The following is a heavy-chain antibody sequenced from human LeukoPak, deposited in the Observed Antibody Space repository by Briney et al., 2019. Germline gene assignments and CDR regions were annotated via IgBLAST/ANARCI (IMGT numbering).Heavy chain of an antibody. V-gene: IGHV4-39*01. J-gene: IGHJ5*02. Sequence: SETLSLTCTVSGGSISSGSYYWGWIRQPPGKGLEWIANIYYNGNTYFNASLKSRVTISIDTSKNQFSLKLTSVTAADTAVYYCARLVPPGWFDPWGQGTLVTVSS. CDR1: GGSISSGSYY. CDR3: ARLVPPGWFDP. CDR2: IYYNGNT.